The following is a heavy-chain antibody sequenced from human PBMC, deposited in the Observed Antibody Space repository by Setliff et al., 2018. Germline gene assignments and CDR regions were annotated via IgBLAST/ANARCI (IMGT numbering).Heavy chain of an antibody. J-gene: IGHJ3*02. Sequence: PSETLSLTCAVYDRSFSDYYWSWIRQPPGKGLEWIGEINHSGSTNYKSSLKSRVTISVDTSKNQFSLKLNSVTAADTAVYYCARRWNFGPYGSGIHDAFDMWGQGTMVTVSS. D-gene: IGHD3-10*01. V-gene: IGHV4-34*01. CDR1: DRSFSDYY. CDR3: ARRWNFGPYGSGIHDAFDM. CDR2: INHSGST.